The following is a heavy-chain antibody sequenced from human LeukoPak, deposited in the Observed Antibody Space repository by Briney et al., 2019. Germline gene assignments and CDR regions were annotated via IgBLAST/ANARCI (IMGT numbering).Heavy chain of an antibody. CDR1: GGSISSYY. D-gene: IGHD4-17*01. CDR3: ARHATATTFIGRGRPTQHVDY. J-gene: IGHJ4*02. CDR2: IYSSGST. Sequence: SETLSLTCTVSGGSISSYYWSWIRQPPGKGLEWIGYIYSSGSTNYNPSLKSRFTISVDTSKTQFSLKLSSVTAADTAVSYCARHATATTFIGRGRPTQHVDYWGQGTLVTVSS. V-gene: IGHV4-4*09.